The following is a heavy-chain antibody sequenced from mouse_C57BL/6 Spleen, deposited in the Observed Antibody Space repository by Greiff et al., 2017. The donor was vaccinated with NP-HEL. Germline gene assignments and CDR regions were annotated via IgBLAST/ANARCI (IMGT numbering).Heavy chain of an antibody. J-gene: IGHJ1*03. D-gene: IGHD1-1*01. CDR3: ARDYYGSSSAYYCWYFDV. CDR2: ISDGGSYT. Sequence: DVQLVESGGGLVKPGGSLKLSCAASGFTFSSYAMSWVRQTPEKRLEWVATISDGGSYTYYPDNVKGRFTISRDNAKNNLYLQMSHLKSEDTAMYYCARDYYGSSSAYYCWYFDVWGTGTTVTVSS. CDR1: GFTFSSYA. V-gene: IGHV5-4*01.